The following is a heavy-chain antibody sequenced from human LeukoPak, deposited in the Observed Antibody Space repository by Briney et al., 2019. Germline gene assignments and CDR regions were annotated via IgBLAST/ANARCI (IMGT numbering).Heavy chain of an antibody. J-gene: IGHJ3*02. CDR2: IYTSGST. CDR1: GGSISSYY. V-gene: IGHV4-4*07. CDR3: ARERWLQFGDDAFDI. Sequence: SETLSLTCTVSGGSISSYYWSWIRQPAGKGLEWIGRIYTSGSTNYNPSLKSRVTISLDMSKKQFSLKMSSVTAADTAVYFCARERWLQFGDDAFDIWGQGTMVIVSS. D-gene: IGHD5-24*01.